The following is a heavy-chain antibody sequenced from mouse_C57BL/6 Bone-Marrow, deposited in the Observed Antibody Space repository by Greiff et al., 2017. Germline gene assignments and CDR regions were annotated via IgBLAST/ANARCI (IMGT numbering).Heavy chain of an antibody. CDR1: GFTFSSYA. Sequence: EVQVVESGGGLVKPGGSLKLSCAASGFTFSSYAMSWVRQTPEKRLEWVATISDGGSYTYYPDNVKGRFTISRDNAKNNLYLQRSHLKSEDTAMYYGARGRAGTGFAYWGQGTLVTVSA. V-gene: IGHV5-4*01. CDR2: ISDGGSYT. CDR3: ARGRAGTGFAY. D-gene: IGHD4-1*01. J-gene: IGHJ3*01.